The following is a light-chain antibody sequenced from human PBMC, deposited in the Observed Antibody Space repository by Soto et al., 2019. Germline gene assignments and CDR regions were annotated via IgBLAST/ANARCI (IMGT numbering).Light chain of an antibody. CDR3: QQFNYWPRT. Sequence: EIVMTQSPATLSVSPGERATLSCRASQSVNSNLAWYQQKPGQAPRLLIYGASTRATGIPARFSGSGSGTEFTLTISSLQSEEFAVYYCQQFNYWPRTFGQGTKVEIK. J-gene: IGKJ1*01. CDR1: QSVNSN. V-gene: IGKV3-15*01. CDR2: GAS.